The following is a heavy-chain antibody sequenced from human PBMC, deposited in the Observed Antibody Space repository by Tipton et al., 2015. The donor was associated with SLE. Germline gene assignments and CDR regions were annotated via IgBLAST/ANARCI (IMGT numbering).Heavy chain of an antibody. D-gene: IGHD6-13*01. V-gene: IGHV4-34*09. CDR2: INHSGST. CDR1: GGSFSGYY. CDR3: ARSAYYYYMDV. Sequence: LRLSCAVYGGSFSGYYWSWIRQPPGKGLEWIGEINHSGSTYYNPSLKSRVTISVDTSKNQFSLKLSSVTAADTAVYYCARSAYYYYMDVWGKGTTVTVSS. J-gene: IGHJ6*03.